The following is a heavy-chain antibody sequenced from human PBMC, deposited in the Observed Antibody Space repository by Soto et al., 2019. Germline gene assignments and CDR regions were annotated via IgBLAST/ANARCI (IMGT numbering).Heavy chain of an antibody. D-gene: IGHD3-10*01. V-gene: IGHV1-24*01. CDR3: AIEVRRSNQFDH. Sequence: SVKVSCKVSXYTLTELSIHWVRQAPGEGLEWMGGFDLENGETIYAQRFQGRVTMTEESSADTPYMELSSLRSEDTAAYYCAIEVRRSNQFDHWGQGTMVTVSS. J-gene: IGHJ4*02. CDR2: FDLENGET. CDR1: XYTLTELS.